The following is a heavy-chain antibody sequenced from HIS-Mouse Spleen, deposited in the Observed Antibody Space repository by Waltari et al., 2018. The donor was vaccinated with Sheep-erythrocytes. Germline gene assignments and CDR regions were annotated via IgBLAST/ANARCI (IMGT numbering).Heavy chain of an antibody. Sequence: QVQLVQSGAEVKKPGASVKVSCKASGYTFTGYYMHWVRQAPGQGLEWMGLINPNSGCTKYAQKFQGRVTMDRDTSISTAYMELSRLRSDDTAVYYCARDRGGAFDIWGQGTMVTVSS. CDR1: GYTFTGYY. J-gene: IGHJ3*02. CDR2: INPNSGCT. CDR3: ARDRGGAFDI. V-gene: IGHV1-2*02. D-gene: IGHD3-10*01.